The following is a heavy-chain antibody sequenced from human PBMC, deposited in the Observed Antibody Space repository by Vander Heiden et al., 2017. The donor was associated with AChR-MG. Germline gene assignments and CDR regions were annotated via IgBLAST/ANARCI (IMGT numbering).Heavy chain of an antibody. Sequence: EVQLVESGGGLVQPGRSLRLSCAASGFSFNDYAMHWVRQAPGKGLEWVSGISWNSGLIGYADSVKGRFTISRDNAEKSLYLQMNSLRAEDTALYYCVKGMIYDSSGYFDYWVQGTLVTVS. V-gene: IGHV3-9*01. CDR1: GFSFNDYA. J-gene: IGHJ4*02. CDR2: ISWNSGLI. CDR3: VKGMIYDSSGYFDY. D-gene: IGHD3-22*01.